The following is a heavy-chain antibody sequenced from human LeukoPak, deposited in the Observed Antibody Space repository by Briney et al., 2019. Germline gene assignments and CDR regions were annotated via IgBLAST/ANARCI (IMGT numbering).Heavy chain of an antibody. CDR1: GFTFSSYA. Sequence: PGGSLRLSCAASGFTFSSYAMSWVRQAPGKGLEWVSAISGSGGSTYYADSVKGRFTISRDNSKNTLYLQVNSLRAEDTAVYYCAKVIAVAGIAFDYWGQGTLVTVSS. V-gene: IGHV3-23*01. CDR2: ISGSGGST. CDR3: AKVIAVAGIAFDY. J-gene: IGHJ4*02. D-gene: IGHD6-19*01.